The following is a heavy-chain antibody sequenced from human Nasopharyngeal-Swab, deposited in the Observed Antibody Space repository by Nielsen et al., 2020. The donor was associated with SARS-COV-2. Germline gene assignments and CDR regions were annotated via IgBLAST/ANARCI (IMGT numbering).Heavy chain of an antibody. Sequence: GESLKISCAASGFSFSDYYMAWIRQAPGKGLEWISYISSSGAVIYYTDSVKGRFTISRDNAKSSLLLQMNSLRVEDTAVYYCARGESIVGTTWDYSGMDVWGQGTTVTVSS. CDR2: ISSSGAVI. CDR3: ARGESIVGTTWDYSGMDV. D-gene: IGHD1-26*01. CDR1: GFSFSDYY. J-gene: IGHJ6*02. V-gene: IGHV3-11*01.